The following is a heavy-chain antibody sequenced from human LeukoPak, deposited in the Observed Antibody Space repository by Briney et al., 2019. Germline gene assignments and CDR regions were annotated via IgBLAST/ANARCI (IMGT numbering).Heavy chain of an antibody. CDR1: GFTFSSYS. Sequence: KPGGSLRLSCAASGFTFSSYSMNWVRQAPGKGLEWVSSISISSSYIYHADSVKGRFTISRDNAKNSLYLQMNSLRAEDTAVYYCASKERKAAAANGSYWGQGTLVTVSS. D-gene: IGHD6-13*01. J-gene: IGHJ4*02. CDR3: ASKERKAAAANGSY. V-gene: IGHV3-21*01. CDR2: ISISSSYI.